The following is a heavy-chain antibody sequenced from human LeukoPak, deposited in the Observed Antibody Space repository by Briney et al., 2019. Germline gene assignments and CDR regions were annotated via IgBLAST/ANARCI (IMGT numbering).Heavy chain of an antibody. CDR3: AVGLWFGYAFDI. Sequence: GESLKISCKGSGYIFTSYWIGWVRQMPGKGLGLMGIIYPGDSDTRYSPSFQGQVTISDDKSVSTAYLQWSSLKASDTAMYYWAVGLWFGYAFDIWGQGTMVTVSS. D-gene: IGHD3-10*01. J-gene: IGHJ3*02. CDR2: IYPGDSDT. CDR1: GYIFTSYW. V-gene: IGHV5-51*01.